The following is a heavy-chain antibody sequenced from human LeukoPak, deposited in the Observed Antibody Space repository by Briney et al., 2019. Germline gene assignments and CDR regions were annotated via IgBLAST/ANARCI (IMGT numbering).Heavy chain of an antibody. CDR1: RHTFSHYY. J-gene: IGHJ4*02. D-gene: IGHD5-24*01. CDR3: AILNVEMATRGFDY. V-gene: IGHV1-2*06. Sequence: GVPVEVSCKASRHTFSHYYMPRVAQAPGHRREGWGRTKPNSGGTNYPQKFQGRVTFTSDTSIRTAHMEVSGLSSDATTVSYFAILNVEMATRGFDYWGQGTLVTVST. CDR2: TKPNSGGT.